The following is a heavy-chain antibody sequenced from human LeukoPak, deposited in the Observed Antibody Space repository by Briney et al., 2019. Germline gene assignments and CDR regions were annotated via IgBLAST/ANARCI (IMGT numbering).Heavy chain of an antibody. D-gene: IGHD3-10*01. V-gene: IGHV1-69*13. J-gene: IGHJ4*02. CDR2: IIPIFGTA. CDR3: AVEGEDYYGSGSIDY. CDR1: GGTFSSYA. Sequence: SVTVSSTASGGTFSSYAISWVRQAPGQGLEWMGGIIPIFGTANYAQKFQGRVTITADESTSTAYMELSSLRSEDTAVYYCAVEGEDYYGSGSIDYWGQGTLVTVSS.